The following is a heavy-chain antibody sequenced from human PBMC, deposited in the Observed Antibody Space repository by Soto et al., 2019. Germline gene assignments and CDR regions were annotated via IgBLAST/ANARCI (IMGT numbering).Heavy chain of an antibody. J-gene: IGHJ4*02. V-gene: IGHV3-74*01. CDR2: INSDGSDA. Sequence: GGSLRLSCAASGFTFSSFWMHWVRQVPGKGLVWVSRINSDGSDAIYADSVKGRFTTSRDNAKDTLYLQMNSLRAEDTAVYYCARAPTIFGLVWGQGALVTVSS. CDR3: ARAPTIFGLV. D-gene: IGHD3-3*01. CDR1: GFTFSSFW.